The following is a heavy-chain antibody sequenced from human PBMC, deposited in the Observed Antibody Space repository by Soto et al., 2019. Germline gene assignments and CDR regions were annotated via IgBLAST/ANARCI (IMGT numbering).Heavy chain of an antibody. CDR1: GGSIRSGGNS. V-gene: IGHV4-31*03. CDR2: IYYSGST. J-gene: IGHJ4*02. Sequence: SETLSLTCTFSGGSIRSGGNSLSWIRQHSGKGLEWIGYIYYSGSTYYNPSLQSRLTISLDTSKNQFSLELSSVTAADTAVYYCARGVLRTFDYWGQGTLVTVSS. CDR3: ARGVLRTFDY.